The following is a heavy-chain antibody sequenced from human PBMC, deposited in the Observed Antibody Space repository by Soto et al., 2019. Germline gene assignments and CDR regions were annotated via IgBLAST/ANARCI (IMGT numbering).Heavy chain of an antibody. CDR3: ARDGDSRGYWPYYFDY. Sequence: QVQLQESGPGLVKPSQTLSLTCTVSGGSIRSGGYYWSWIRQHPGKGLEWMGYIHYSGITLYNPSLKSRVTISVDTSKNQFSLKLRSATAADTAVYYCARDGDSRGYWPYYFDYWGQGALVNVSS. CDR2: IHYSGIT. V-gene: IGHV4-31*03. J-gene: IGHJ4*02. D-gene: IGHD3-22*01. CDR1: GGSIRSGGYY.